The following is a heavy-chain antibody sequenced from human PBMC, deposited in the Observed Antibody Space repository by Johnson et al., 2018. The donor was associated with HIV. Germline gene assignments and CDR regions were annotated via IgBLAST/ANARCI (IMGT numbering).Heavy chain of an antibody. CDR3: ARALVVITDGHAFDI. J-gene: IGHJ3*02. CDR2: INWNGGST. V-gene: IGHV3-20*04. D-gene: IGHD3-22*01. CDR1: GFNFDDYG. Sequence: VQLVESGGGVVRPGGSLRLSCAASGFNFDDYGMSWVRQAPGKGREWVSGINWNGGSTGYADSVKGRFTISRDNAKNSLYLQMNSLRAEDTALYYCARALVVITDGHAFDIWGQGTMVTVSS.